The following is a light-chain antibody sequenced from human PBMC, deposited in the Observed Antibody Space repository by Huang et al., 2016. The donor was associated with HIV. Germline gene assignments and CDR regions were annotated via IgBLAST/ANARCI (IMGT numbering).Light chain of an antibody. Sequence: DIVLTQSPATLSLSPGERATLSCRASQSVRNYLAWYQQKPGQAPRLLIYDASNRATGTPARFSGSGSGTDFTRTISSREPEDFAVYYCQQRSDWPPWTFGQGTKVEIK. CDR3: QQRSDWPPWT. CDR2: DAS. J-gene: IGKJ1*01. V-gene: IGKV3-11*01. CDR1: QSVRNY.